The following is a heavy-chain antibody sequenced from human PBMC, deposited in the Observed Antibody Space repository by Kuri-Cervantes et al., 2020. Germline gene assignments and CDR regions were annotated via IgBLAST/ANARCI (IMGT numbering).Heavy chain of an antibody. J-gene: IGHJ6*02. D-gene: IGHD3-9*01. Sequence: GESLKISCAASGFTFSHYAMSWVRQAPGKGLEWVAVTSYDGTNKYYADSVKGRFTISRDTSTNTLYLQMDSLTTEDTAVYYCARGFTKFESFYYYGMDVWGQGTTVTVSS. V-gene: IGHV3-30*04. CDR2: TSYDGTNK. CDR3: ARGFTKFESFYYYGMDV. CDR1: GFTFSHYA.